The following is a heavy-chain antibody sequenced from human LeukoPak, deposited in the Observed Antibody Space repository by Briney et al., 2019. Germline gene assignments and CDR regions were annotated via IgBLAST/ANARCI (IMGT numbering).Heavy chain of an antibody. Sequence: ASVKVSCKASGGTFSSYAISWVRQAPGQGLEWMGGIIPIFGTANYAQKFQGRVTITAGESTSTAYMELSSLRSEDTAVYYCARDNGGTAMAYYYYYYMDVWGKGTTVTISS. J-gene: IGHJ6*03. CDR1: GGTFSSYA. CDR3: ARDNGGTAMAYYYYYYMDV. CDR2: IIPIFGTA. D-gene: IGHD5-18*01. V-gene: IGHV1-69*13.